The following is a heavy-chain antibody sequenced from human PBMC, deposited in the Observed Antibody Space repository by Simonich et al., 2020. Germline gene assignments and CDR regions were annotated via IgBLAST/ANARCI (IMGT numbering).Heavy chain of an antibody. CDR2: IYYSRST. CDR1: GCSISRYY. J-gene: IGHJ4*02. CDR3: ARLPDY. Sequence: QVQLQSSGPGLVKPSETLSLTCTVSGCSISRYYWSWIRQPPGKGLEWIGYIYYSRSTNYNPTLKSRVTISVDTSKNQFSLKLSSVTAADTAVYYCARLPDYWGQGTLVTVSS. V-gene: IGHV4-59*08.